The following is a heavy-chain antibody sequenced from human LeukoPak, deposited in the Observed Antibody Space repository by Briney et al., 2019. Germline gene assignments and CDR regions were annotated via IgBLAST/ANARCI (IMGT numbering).Heavy chain of an antibody. CDR2: IYYSGST. J-gene: IGHJ4*02. D-gene: IGHD6-6*01. CDR1: GGSISSHY. V-gene: IGHV4-59*11. CDR3: AGGYSSSSQYVY. Sequence: SETLSLTCTVSGGSISSHYWSWIRQPPGEGLEWIGYIYYSGSTNYNPSLKSRVTISVDTSKNQFSLKLSSVTAADTAVYYCAGGYSSSSQYVYWGQGTLVTVSS.